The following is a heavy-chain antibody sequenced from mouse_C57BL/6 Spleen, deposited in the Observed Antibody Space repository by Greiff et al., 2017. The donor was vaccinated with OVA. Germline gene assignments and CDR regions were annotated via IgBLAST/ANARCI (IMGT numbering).Heavy chain of an antibody. CDR3: ASHRDYAMDY. D-gene: IGHD2-14*01. CDR1: GYTFTSYW. J-gene: IGHJ4*01. CDR2: IDPSDSET. Sequence: VQLQQPGAELVRPGSSVKLSCKASGYTFTSYWMHWVKLRPIQGLEWIGNIDPSDSETHYNQKFKDKATLTVDKSSSTAYMQLSSLTSEDSAVYYCASHRDYAMDYWGQGTSVTVSS. V-gene: IGHV1-52*01.